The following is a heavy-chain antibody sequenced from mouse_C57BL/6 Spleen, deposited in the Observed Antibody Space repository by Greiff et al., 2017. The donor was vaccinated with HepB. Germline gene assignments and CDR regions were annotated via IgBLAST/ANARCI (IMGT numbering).Heavy chain of an antibody. CDR3: ARSAVVAKEGFDY. V-gene: IGHV1-76*01. J-gene: IGHJ2*01. CDR1: GYTFTDYY. D-gene: IGHD1-1*01. Sequence: VQLQQSGAELVRPGASVKLSCKASGYTFTDYYINWVKQRPGQGLEWIARIYPGSGNTYYNEKFKGKATLTAEKSSSTAYMLLSSLTSEDSAVYFCARSAVVAKEGFDYWGQGTTLTVSS. CDR2: IYPGSGNT.